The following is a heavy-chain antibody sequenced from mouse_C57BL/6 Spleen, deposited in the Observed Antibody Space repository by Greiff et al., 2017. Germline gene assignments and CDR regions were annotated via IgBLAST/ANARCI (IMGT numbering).Heavy chain of an antibody. V-gene: IGHV1-18*01. CDR1: GYTFTDYN. J-gene: IGHJ4*01. CDR2: INPNNGGT. CDR3: ARGGYGSSPYAMDY. Sequence: VQLQQSGPELVKPGASVKIPCKASGYTFTDYNMDWVKQSHGKSLEWIGDINPNNGGTIYNQKFKGKATLTVDKSSSTAYMELRSLTSEDTAVYYCARGGYGSSPYAMDYWGQGTSVTVSS. D-gene: IGHD1-1*01.